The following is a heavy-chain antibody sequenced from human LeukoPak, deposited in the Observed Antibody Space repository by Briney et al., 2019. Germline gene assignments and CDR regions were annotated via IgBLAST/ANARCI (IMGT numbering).Heavy chain of an antibody. D-gene: IGHD1-7*01. CDR3: ASGTTFYYYYYMDV. CDR2: INPNSGGT. Sequence: ASVKVSCKASGYTFTSYYMHWVRQAPGQGLEWMGWINPNSGGTNYAQKFQGRVTMTRDTSISTAYMELSRLRSDDTAVYYCASGTTFYYYYYMDVWGKGTTVTVSS. CDR1: GYTFTSYY. J-gene: IGHJ6*03. V-gene: IGHV1-2*02.